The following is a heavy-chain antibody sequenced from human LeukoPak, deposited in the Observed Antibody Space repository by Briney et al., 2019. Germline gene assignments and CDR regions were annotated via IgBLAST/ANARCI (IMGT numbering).Heavy chain of an antibody. D-gene: IGHD5-12*01. CDR3: ARGGYSGYVD. J-gene: IGHJ4*02. CDR1: GGSFSGYY. V-gene: IGHV4-34*01. Sequence: PSETLSLTCAVYGGSFSGYYWSWIRQPPGKGLEWIGEINHSGSTNYNPTLKSRVTISVDTSKKQFSLKLSSVTAADTAVYYCARGGYSGYVDWGQGTLVTVSS. CDR2: INHSGST.